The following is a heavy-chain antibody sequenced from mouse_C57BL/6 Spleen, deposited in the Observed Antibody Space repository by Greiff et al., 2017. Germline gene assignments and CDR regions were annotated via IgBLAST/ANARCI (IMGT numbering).Heavy chain of an antibody. CDR1: GYTFTSYW. CDR3: AREGVRGNYFDY. Sequence: VQLQQPGAELVKPGASVKMSCKASGYTFTSYWITWVKQRPGQGLEWIGDIYPGSGSTNYNEKFKSKATLTVDTSSSTAYMQLSSLTSEDSAVYYCAREGVRGNYFDYWGQGTTLTVSS. J-gene: IGHJ2*01. D-gene: IGHD2-14*01. V-gene: IGHV1-55*01. CDR2: IYPGSGST.